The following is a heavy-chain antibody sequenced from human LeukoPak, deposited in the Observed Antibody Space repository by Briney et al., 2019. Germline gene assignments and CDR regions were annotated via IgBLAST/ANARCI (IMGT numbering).Heavy chain of an antibody. CDR3: ARAAITVGYYYYGMDV. J-gene: IGHJ6*02. Sequence: GGSLRLSCETSGFTFSNYAMTWVRQAPGKGLDWVAAISGSGATTYYADSVRGRFTISRDNSKNTVSLQMNSLRAEDTAVYYCARAAITVGYYYYGMDVWGQGTTVTVSS. CDR1: GFTFSNYA. D-gene: IGHD6-25*01. CDR2: ISGSGATT. V-gene: IGHV3-23*01.